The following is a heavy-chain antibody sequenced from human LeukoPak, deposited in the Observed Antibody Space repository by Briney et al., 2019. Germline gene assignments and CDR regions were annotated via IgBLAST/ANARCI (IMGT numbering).Heavy chain of an antibody. Sequence: GGSLRLSCTASGFNVSSNYMSWVRQAPGKGLEWVSLLYTGGTTYYADSVKGRFTISRDNSKNTLYLQMNSLRSEDTAVYYCAGPMFGELLYDYWGQGTLVTVSS. CDR2: LYTGGTT. CDR1: GFNVSSNY. CDR3: AGPMFGELLYDY. J-gene: IGHJ4*02. V-gene: IGHV3-53*01. D-gene: IGHD3-10*02.